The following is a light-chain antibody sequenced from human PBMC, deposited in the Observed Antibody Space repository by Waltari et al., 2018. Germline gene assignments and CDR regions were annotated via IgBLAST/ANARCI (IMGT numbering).Light chain of an antibody. V-gene: IGKV1-16*01. CDR1: QAINNY. Sequence: DIQMTQSPSSLSASVGDTVTITCRASQAINNYLAWYQQKPGQAPKPLIYYASNLKRGVPSRFSGSGSGTYFTLTISSLQPEDFVSYYCQQHTSYPLTFGGGTKVEIK. J-gene: IGKJ4*01. CDR3: QQHTSYPLT. CDR2: YAS.